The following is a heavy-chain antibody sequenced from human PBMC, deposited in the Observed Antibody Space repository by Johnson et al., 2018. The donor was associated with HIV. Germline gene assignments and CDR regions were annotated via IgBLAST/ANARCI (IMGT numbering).Heavy chain of an antibody. CDR3: VRVMGGYYSSSFGNAFDI. D-gene: IGHD6-6*01. Sequence: VQLVESGGGVVQPGRSLRFSCAASGFIFDDYGMNWVRQAPGKGLEWVSGINWDGGSTGYADSVKGRFTISRDNAKNCLYLQMNSLRVEDTALYYCVRVMGGYYSSSFGNAFDIWGQGTMVTVSS. J-gene: IGHJ3*02. CDR1: GFIFDDYG. V-gene: IGHV3-20*04. CDR2: INWDGGST.